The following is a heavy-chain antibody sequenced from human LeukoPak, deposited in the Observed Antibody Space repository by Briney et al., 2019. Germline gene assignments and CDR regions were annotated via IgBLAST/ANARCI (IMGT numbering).Heavy chain of an antibody. V-gene: IGHV4-59*01. CDR3: ARGLNYYDSSGYYYPFLDY. CDR2: IYYSGST. D-gene: IGHD3-22*01. J-gene: IGHJ4*02. Sequence: SETLSLTCTVSGGSISSYYWSWTRQPPGKGLEWIGYIYYSGSTNYNPSLKSRVTISVDTSKNQFSLKLSSVTAADTAVYYCARGLNYYDSSGYYYPFLDYWGQGTLVTVSS. CDR1: GGSISSYY.